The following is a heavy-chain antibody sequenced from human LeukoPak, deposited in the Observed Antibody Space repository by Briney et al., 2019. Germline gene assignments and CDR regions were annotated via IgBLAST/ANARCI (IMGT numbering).Heavy chain of an antibody. J-gene: IGHJ4*02. CDR2: ISRSSSYI. Sequence: GGSLRLSCAASGFTFSSYSMNWVRQAPGKGLEWVSSISRSSSYIYYADSMKGRFTISRDNARNSLYPQMNSLRAEDTAVYYCARNEGGATLRIDYWGQGTLVTVSS. V-gene: IGHV3-21*01. CDR3: ARNEGGATLRIDY. D-gene: IGHD1-26*01. CDR1: GFTFSSYS.